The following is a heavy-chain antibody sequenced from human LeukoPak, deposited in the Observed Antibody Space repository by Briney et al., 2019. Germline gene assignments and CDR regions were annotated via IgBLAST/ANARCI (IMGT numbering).Heavy chain of an antibody. J-gene: IGHJ6*02. CDR3: ARFRGYSYGSYYYYYGMDV. D-gene: IGHD5-18*01. CDR2: IYYGRNT. Sequence: SETLSLTCTVSGGSITIHYWSWIRQPPGKGLEWIGYIYYGRNTNYNPSLKSRVTISVDTSKNQFSLKLSSVTAADTAVYYCARFRGYSYGSYYYYYGMDVWGQGTTVTVSS. CDR1: GGSITIHY. V-gene: IGHV4-59*11.